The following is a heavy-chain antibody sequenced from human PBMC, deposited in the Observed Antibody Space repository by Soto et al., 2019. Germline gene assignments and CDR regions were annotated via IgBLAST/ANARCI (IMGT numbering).Heavy chain of an antibody. Sequence: QVQLQESGPGLVKPSQTLSLTCTVSGGSISSGGYYWSWIRQHPGKGLEWIGYIYYSGSTYYKPSLKSRVTVSVDSSKNQFSLKLTSVTAADTAVYYCARAYYDFWSGLSSGGIDPWGQGTLVTVSS. V-gene: IGHV4-31*03. J-gene: IGHJ5*02. D-gene: IGHD3-3*01. CDR3: ARAYYDFWSGLSSGGIDP. CDR2: IYYSGST. CDR1: GGSISSGGYY.